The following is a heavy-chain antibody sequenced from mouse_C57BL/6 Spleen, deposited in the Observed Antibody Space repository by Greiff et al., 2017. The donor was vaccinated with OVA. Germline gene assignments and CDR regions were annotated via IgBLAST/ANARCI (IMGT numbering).Heavy chain of an antibody. J-gene: IGHJ1*03. CDR2: INPNNGGT. CDR3: ARDYYGSRADV. CDR1: GYTFTDYY. V-gene: IGHV1-26*01. D-gene: IGHD1-1*01. Sequence: EVKLQQSGPELVKPGASVQISCKASGYTFTDYYMNWVKQSHGKSLEWIGDINPNNGGTSYNQKFKGKATLTVDKSSSTAYMELRSLTSEDSAVYYCARDYYGSRADVWGTGTTVTVSS.